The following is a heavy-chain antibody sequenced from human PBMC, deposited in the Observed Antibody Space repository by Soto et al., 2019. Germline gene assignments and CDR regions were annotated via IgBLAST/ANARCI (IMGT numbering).Heavy chain of an antibody. D-gene: IGHD3-10*01. CDR3: ARHGFGPLHGLVDV. J-gene: IGHJ6*04. V-gene: IGHV4-59*08. CDR2: ISYSGSS. CDR1: GGSIDNYY. Sequence: QVQFQESGPGLVKPSETLSLTCTVSGGSIDNYYCSWFRQPPGKGMEWIGYISYSGSSAYNFSLKRRVTMSMDTSKTQFYLTLESVTATDTAVYDCARHGFGPLHGLVDVWGKGTTVIVSS.